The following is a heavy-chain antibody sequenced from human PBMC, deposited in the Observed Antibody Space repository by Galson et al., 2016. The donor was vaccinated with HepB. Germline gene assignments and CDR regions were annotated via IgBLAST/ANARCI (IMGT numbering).Heavy chain of an antibody. V-gene: IGHV1-8*01. D-gene: IGHD2-2*02. CDR2: MNPNSGNT. CDR1: GYTFTSYD. J-gene: IGHJ5*02. CDR3: ARGYCSSTSCYIPLYYANWFDP. Sequence: SVKVSCKASGYTFTSYDINWVRQATGQGLEWMGWMNPNSGNTGYAQKFQGRVTMTRNTSISTAYMELSSLRSEDTAVYYCARGYCSSTSCYIPLYYANWFDPWGQGTLVTVSS.